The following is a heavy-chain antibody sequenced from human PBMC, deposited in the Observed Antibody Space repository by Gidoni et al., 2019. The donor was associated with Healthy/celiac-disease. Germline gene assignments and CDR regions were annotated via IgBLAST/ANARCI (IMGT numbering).Heavy chain of an antibody. D-gene: IGHD3-22*01. CDR3: ARLFAESRYYYDSSGYYAEDY. CDR1: GGSISSHY. Sequence: QVQLQESGPGLVKPSETLSLTCTVSGGSISSHYWRWIRQPPGKGLEWIGYIYYSGSTNYNPSLKSRVTISVDTSKNQFSLKLSSVTAADTAVYYCARLFAESRYYYDSSGYYAEDYWGQGTLVTVSS. J-gene: IGHJ4*02. V-gene: IGHV4-59*08. CDR2: IYYSGST.